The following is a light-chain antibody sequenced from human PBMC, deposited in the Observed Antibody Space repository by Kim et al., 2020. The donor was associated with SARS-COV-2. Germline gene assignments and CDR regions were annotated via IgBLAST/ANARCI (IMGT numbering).Light chain of an antibody. CDR2: LNSDGSH. V-gene: IGLV4-69*01. CDR1: SGHSSYA. CDR3: QTWGTGIHWV. J-gene: IGLJ3*02. Sequence: VKITCTLSSGHSSYAIAWHQQQPEKGPRYLMKLNSDGSHSKGDGIPDRFSGSSSGAERYLTISSLQSEDEADYYCQTWGTGIHWVFGGGTQLTVL.